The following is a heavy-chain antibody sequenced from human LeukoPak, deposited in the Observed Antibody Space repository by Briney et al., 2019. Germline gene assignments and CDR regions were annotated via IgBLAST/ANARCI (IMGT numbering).Heavy chain of an antibody. CDR1: GYTFTSYG. CDR3: ARFLLDGSGSYYVYDY. D-gene: IGHD3-10*01. CDR2: VSAYNGNT. Sequence: ASVKVSCKASGYTFTSYGTSWVRQAPGQGLEWMGWVSAYNGNTNYAQKLQGRVTMTTDTSTSTAYMELRSLRSDDTAVYYCARFLLDGSGSYYVYDYWGQGTLVTVSS. J-gene: IGHJ4*02. V-gene: IGHV1-18*01.